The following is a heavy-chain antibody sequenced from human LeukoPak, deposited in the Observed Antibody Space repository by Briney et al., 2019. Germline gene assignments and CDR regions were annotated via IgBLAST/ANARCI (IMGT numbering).Heavy chain of an antibody. V-gene: IGHV3-23*01. Sequence: GGSLRLSCAASGFAFSNYAINWGRQAPGKRLEWVSATGFRSGKKVADSVKGLFTLPRDDSKHPLYLLMNSLRAEDTPIYFCAKCGYNSENSGWCHAFDIWGQGAVVTVSS. J-gene: IGHJ3*02. CDR1: GFAFSNYA. CDR3: AKCGYNSENSGWCHAFDI. CDR2: TGFRSGK. D-gene: IGHD3-22*01.